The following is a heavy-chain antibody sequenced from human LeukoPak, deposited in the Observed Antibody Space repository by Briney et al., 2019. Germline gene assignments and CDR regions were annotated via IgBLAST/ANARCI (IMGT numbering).Heavy chain of an antibody. CDR1: GFTFSSSG. Sequence: GGSLRLSCAASGFTFSSSGMHWVRQAPGKGLEWVSAISGSGGSTYYADSVKGRFTISRDNSKNTLYLQMNSLRAEDTAVYYCAKDLVAVAGNQFDYWGQGTLVTVSS. J-gene: IGHJ4*02. CDR2: ISGSGGST. D-gene: IGHD6-19*01. CDR3: AKDLVAVAGNQFDY. V-gene: IGHV3-23*01.